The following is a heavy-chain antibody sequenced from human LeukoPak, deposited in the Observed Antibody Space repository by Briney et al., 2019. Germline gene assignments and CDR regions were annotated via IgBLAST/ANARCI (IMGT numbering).Heavy chain of an antibody. CDR2: ISYDGSNK. CDR3: TRRWSYSGSFFVWWFDP. J-gene: IGHJ5*02. Sequence: GRSLRLSCAASGFTFSSYGMHWVRQAPGKGLEWVAVISYDGSNKYYADSVKGRFTISRDNAKNSLYLQMHSLRVEDTAVYYCTRRWSYSGSFFVWWFDPWGQGTLVTVSS. D-gene: IGHD1-26*01. CDR1: GFTFSSYG. V-gene: IGHV3-30*03.